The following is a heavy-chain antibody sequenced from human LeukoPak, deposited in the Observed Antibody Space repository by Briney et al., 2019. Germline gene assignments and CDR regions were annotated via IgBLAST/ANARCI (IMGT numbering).Heavy chain of an antibody. V-gene: IGHV3-30*18. J-gene: IGHJ4*02. CDR1: GFTFSSYG. D-gene: IGHD6-19*01. CDR3: AKDTGSGGQGY. CDR2: ISYDGSNK. Sequence: GGSLRLSCAASGFTFSSYGMHWVRQAPGKGLEWVAVISYDGSNKYYADSVKGRFTISRDNSKNTLYLQMNSLRAEDTAVYYCAKDTGSGGQGYWGQGTLVTVSS.